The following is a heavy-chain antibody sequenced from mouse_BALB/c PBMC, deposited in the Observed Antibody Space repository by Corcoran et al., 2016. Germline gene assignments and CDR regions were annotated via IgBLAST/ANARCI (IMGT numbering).Heavy chain of an antibody. CDR2: INTYTGEP. Sequence: QIPLVQSGTELKKPGETVKIPCTAPGYTFPNSGMNWVKQAPGKGLKWMGWINTYTGEPTYADDFKGRFAFSLETSASTAYLQINNLKNEETATYFCAREPRAMDYWGQGTSVNVSS. V-gene: IGHV9-3-1*01. CDR1: GYTFPNSG. CDR3: AREPRAMDY. J-gene: IGHJ4*01.